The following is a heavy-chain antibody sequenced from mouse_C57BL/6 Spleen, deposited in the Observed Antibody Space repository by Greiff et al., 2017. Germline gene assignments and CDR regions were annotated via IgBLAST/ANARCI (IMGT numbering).Heavy chain of an antibody. Sequence: QVQLKQPGAELVKPGASVKLSCKASGYTFTSYWMQWVKQRPGQGLEWIGEIDPSDSYTNYNQKFKGKATLTVDTSSSTAYMQLSSLTSEDSAVYYCARGGGSGGFAYWGQGTLVTVSA. V-gene: IGHV1-50*01. CDR1: GYTFTSYW. CDR3: ARGGGSGGFAY. CDR2: IDPSDSYT. J-gene: IGHJ3*01.